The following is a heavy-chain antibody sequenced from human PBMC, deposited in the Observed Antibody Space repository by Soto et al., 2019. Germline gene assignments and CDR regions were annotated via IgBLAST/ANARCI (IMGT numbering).Heavy chain of an antibody. Sequence: GASVKVSCKASGGTFSSYAISWVRQAPGQGLEWMGGIIPIFGTANYAQKFQGRVTITADESTSTAYMELSSLRSEDTAVYYCARADYYDSSGYPIEYLQRWGQGTLVTVSS. CDR1: GGTFSSYA. CDR3: ARADYYDSSGYPIEYLQR. V-gene: IGHV1-69*13. CDR2: IIPIFGTA. D-gene: IGHD3-22*01. J-gene: IGHJ1*01.